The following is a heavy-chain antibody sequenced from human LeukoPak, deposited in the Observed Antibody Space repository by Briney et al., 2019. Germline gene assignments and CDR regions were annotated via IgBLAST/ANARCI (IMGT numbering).Heavy chain of an antibody. Sequence: GGSLRLSCTTFGFTFGDYAMSWFRQAPGKGLEWVGFIRSKAYGGTTEYAASVKGRFTISRDDSKSIAYLQMNSLKTEDTAVYYCTRDRGDSSGYYWAHYYYYGMDVWGQGTTVTVSS. CDR1: GFTFGDYA. CDR2: IRSKAYGGTT. D-gene: IGHD3-22*01. V-gene: IGHV3-49*03. CDR3: TRDRGDSSGYYWAHYYYYGMDV. J-gene: IGHJ6*02.